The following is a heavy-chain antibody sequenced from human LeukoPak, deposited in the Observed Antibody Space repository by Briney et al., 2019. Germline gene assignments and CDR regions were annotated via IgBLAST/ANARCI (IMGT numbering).Heavy chain of an antibody. Sequence: SETLSLTCTVSGGSISRHYWSWIRQPAGKGLEWVGRMYISGSNNYNPSLKSRVTMSLDTSKNQFSLNLSSVTAADTAVYYCARDHGIVGATGFGYWGQGTLVTVSS. J-gene: IGHJ4*02. CDR3: ARDHGIVGATGFGY. D-gene: IGHD1-26*01. CDR1: GGSISRHY. V-gene: IGHV4-4*07. CDR2: MYISGSN.